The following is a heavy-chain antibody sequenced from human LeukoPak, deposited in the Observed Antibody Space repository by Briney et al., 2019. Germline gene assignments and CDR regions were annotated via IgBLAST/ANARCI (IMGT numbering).Heavy chain of an antibody. CDR2: IYTSGST. V-gene: IGHV4-61*02. D-gene: IGHD1-26*01. J-gene: IGHJ3*02. CDR1: GGSISSGSYY. CDR3: ARPFSGSYFGAFDI. Sequence: SETLSLTCTVSGGSISSGSYYWSWIRQPAGKGLEWIGRIYTSGSTNYNPSLKSRVTISVDTSKNQFSLKLSSVTAADTAVYYCARPFSGSYFGAFDIWGQGTMVTVSS.